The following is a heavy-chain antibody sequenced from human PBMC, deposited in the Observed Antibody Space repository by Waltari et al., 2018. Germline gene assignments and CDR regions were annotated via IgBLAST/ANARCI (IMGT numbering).Heavy chain of an antibody. J-gene: IGHJ4*02. CDR3: AKDRGYYDSSGYLMSDY. V-gene: IGHV3-23*01. CDR2: ISGSGGST. Sequence: QAPGKGLEWVSAISGSGGSTYYADSVKGRFTISRDNSKNTLYLQMNSLRAEDTAVYYCAKDRGYYDSSGYLMSDYWGQGTLVTVSS. D-gene: IGHD3-22*01.